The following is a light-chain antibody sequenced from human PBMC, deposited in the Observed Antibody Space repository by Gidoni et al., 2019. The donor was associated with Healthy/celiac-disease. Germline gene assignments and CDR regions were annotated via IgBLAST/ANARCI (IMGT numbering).Light chain of an antibody. CDR1: QSVSSY. V-gene: IGKV3-11*01. Sequence: EIVLTQSPATLSLSPGESATLSCRASQSVSSYLAWYQQKPGQAPRLLIYDASNRATGIPARFSGSGSGTDFTLPISSLEPEDFAVYYCQQRSNWPWTFGQGTKVEIK. CDR2: DAS. CDR3: QQRSNWPWT. J-gene: IGKJ1*01.